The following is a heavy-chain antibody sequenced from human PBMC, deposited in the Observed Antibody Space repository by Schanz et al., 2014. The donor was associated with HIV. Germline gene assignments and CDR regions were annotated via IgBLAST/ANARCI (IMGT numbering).Heavy chain of an antibody. D-gene: IGHD3-22*01. Sequence: EVHLVESGGGLIKPGRSLRLSCTASGFTFGDYAMSWFRQAPGKGLEWVARSRAKSDSYATEYAASVTGRFTISRDDSKNSVYLQMNSLNIEDTAVYYCARDNADYYDATGSSFFDFWGQGTLVTVSS. CDR2: SRAKSDSYAT. CDR3: ARDNADYYDATGSSFFDF. CDR1: GFTFGDYA. J-gene: IGHJ4*02. V-gene: IGHV3-49*05.